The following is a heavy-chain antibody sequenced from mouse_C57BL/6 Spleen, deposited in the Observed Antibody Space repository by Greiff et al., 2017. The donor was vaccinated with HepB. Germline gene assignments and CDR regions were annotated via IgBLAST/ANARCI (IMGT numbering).Heavy chain of an antibody. CDR2: IDPEDGDT. Sequence: VHVKQSGAELVRPGASVKLSCTASGFNIKDYYMHWVKQRPEQGLEWIGRIDPEDGDTEYAPKFQGKATMTADTSSNTAYLQLSSLTSEDTAVYYCTPNPWFAYWGQGTLVTVSA. CDR3: TPNPWFAY. CDR1: GFNIKDYY. V-gene: IGHV14-1*01. J-gene: IGHJ3*01.